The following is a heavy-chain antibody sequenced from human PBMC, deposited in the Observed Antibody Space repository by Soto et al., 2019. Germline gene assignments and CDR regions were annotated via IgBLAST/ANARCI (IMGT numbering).Heavy chain of an antibody. CDR2: ISYDGSNK. J-gene: IGHJ4*02. Sequence: PGGSLRLSCAASGFTLSSYAMHWVRQAPGKGLEWVAVISYDGSNKYYADSVKGRFTISRDNSKNTLYLQMNSLRAEDTAVYYCARTFSSWPVGFDYWGQGTLVTVSS. CDR3: ARTFSSWPVGFDY. V-gene: IGHV3-30-3*01. D-gene: IGHD6-13*01. CDR1: GFTLSSYA.